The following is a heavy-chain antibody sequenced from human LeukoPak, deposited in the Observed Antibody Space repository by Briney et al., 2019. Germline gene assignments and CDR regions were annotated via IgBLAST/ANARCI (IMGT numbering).Heavy chain of an antibody. CDR2: IQYDGSDK. V-gene: IGHV3-30*02. D-gene: IGHD1-26*01. J-gene: IGHJ3*02. CDR1: GFTFSSYG. CDR3: GKEEPLCDDALDI. Sequence: GGSLRLSCAASGFTFSSYGMHWVRQAPGKGLEWVSFIQYDGSDKYYGDSVKGRFTISRDNSKNTLYLQMNIMRAEDTVVYYSGKEEPLCDDALDIWGQGALVTVSS.